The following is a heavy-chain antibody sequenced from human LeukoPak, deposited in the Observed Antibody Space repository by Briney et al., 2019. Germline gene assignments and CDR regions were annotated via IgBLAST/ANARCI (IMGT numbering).Heavy chain of an antibody. Sequence: SETLSLTGTVSGGSISSSIYFWGWIRQPPGKGLEWIGSIHYSGSTYHDPSLKSRVTVSLDTSKNQFSLKLSSVTATDTAVYYCARQPYSSGSYYAPMDVWGKGTTVTISS. CDR2: IHYSGST. CDR3: ARQPYSSGSYYAPMDV. V-gene: IGHV4-39*01. D-gene: IGHD3-10*01. J-gene: IGHJ6*03. CDR1: GGSISSSIYF.